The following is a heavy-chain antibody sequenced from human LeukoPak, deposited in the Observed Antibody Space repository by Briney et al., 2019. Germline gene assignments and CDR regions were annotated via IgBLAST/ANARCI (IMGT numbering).Heavy chain of an antibody. Sequence: SVKVSCEAPGGTFSSYAISWVRQAPGQGLEWMGRIIPILGIANYAQKFQGRVTITADKSTSTAYMELSSLRSEDTAVYYCARDDSSGYGVDYWGQGTLVTVSS. D-gene: IGHD3-22*01. J-gene: IGHJ4*02. CDR1: GGTFSSYA. CDR2: IIPILGIA. V-gene: IGHV1-69*04. CDR3: ARDDSSGYGVDY.